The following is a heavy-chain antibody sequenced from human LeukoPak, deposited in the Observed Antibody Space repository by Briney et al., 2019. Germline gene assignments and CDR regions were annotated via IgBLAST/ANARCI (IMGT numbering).Heavy chain of an antibody. CDR3: ARLACSSTSCYHLTRTRTDAFDI. CDR2: IIPTFGTA. V-gene: IGHV1-69*13. J-gene: IGHJ3*02. Sequence: SVKVSCTASGGTFSSYAISWVRQAPGQGLEWMGGIIPTFGTANYAQKFQGRVTITADESTSTAYMELSSLRSEDTAVYYCARLACSSTSCYHLTRTRTDAFDIWGQGTMVTVSS. CDR1: GGTFSSYA. D-gene: IGHD2-2*01.